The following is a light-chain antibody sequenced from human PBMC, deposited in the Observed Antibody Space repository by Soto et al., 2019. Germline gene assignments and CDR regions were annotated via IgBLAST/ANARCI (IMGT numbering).Light chain of an antibody. CDR1: SSDVGGYNF. CDR2: DVT. V-gene: IGLV2-8*01. J-gene: IGLJ2*01. Sequence: QSALTQPPSASGSPGRSVTISCTGASSDVGGYNFVSWYQQHPGKAPKLMIYDVTKRPSGVPDRFSGSKSGNTASLTVSGLQADDEADYYCSSYAGSSVPVAFGGGTKLTVL. CDR3: SSYAGSSVPVA.